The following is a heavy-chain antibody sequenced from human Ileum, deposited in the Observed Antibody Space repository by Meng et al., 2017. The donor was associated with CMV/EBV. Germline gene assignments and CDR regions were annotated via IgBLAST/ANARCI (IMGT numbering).Heavy chain of an antibody. J-gene: IGHJ5*02. CDR1: GFTVSSND. CDR3: ARDAVAGTKGRWFDP. CDR2: IYSGGST. V-gene: IGHV3-53*01. D-gene: IGHD6-19*01. Sequence: GGSLRLSCAASGFTVSSNDMNWVRQPPGKGLEWVSLIYSGGSTYYTDSVKGRFTISRDSSKNTLYLQMNSLRAEDTAVYYCARDAVAGTKGRWFDPWGQGTLVTVSS.